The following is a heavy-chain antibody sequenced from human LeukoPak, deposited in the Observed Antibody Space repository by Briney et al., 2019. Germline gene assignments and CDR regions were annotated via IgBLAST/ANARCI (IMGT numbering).Heavy chain of an antibody. CDR1: GFTFSSYW. CDR2: IKQDGNEK. CDR3: ARSEGYCSSTSCLPSHAFDI. Sequence: GGSLRLSCAASGFTFSSYWMSWVRQAPGKGLEWVANIKQDGNEKYYVDSVKGRFTISRDNAKNSLYLQMNSLRAEDTAVYYCARSEGYCSSTSCLPSHAFDIWGQGTMVTVSS. V-gene: IGHV3-7*01. D-gene: IGHD2-2*01. J-gene: IGHJ3*02.